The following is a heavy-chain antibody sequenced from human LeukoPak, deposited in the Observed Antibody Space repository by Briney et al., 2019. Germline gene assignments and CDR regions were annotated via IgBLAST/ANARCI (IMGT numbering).Heavy chain of an antibody. CDR1: GYRFTTYY. J-gene: IGHJ4*02. D-gene: IGHD1-26*01. CDR3: ARSLTGGSYDY. V-gene: IGHV1-46*01. CDR2: INPSGGTA. Sequence: ASVKVSCKASGYRFTTYYMHWVRQAPGQGLEWMGIINPSGGTASHAQTFQGRVTLTRDMSTSTLYMELSSLRSEDTAIYYCARSLTGGSYDYWGQGTMVTVSS.